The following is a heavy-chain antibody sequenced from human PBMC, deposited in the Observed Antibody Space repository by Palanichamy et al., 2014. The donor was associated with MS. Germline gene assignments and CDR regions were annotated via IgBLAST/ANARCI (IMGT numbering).Heavy chain of an antibody. V-gene: IGHV3-7*01. D-gene: IGHD5-18*01. CDR3: ARWGYAYGMDV. Sequence: EVQVVESGGGLVQPGGSLRLSCAASGFTLSSYWMGWVRQAPGEGLEWVANINQDGNDKRCVDSVKGRFTISRDNADNSLYLQINGLRAEDTAVFYCARWGYAYGMDVWGQGTTVTVSS. CDR2: INQDGNDK. J-gene: IGHJ6*02. CDR1: GFTLSSYW.